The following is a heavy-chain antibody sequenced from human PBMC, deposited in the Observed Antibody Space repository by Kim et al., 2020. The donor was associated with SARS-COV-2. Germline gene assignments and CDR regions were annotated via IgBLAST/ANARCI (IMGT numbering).Heavy chain of an antibody. D-gene: IGHD3-16*02. V-gene: IGHV3-11*05. Sequence: GGSLRLSCAASGFTFSDYYMSWIRQAPGKGLEGVSYSSSSSSYTKYADSVKGRFTISRDNAKNELYLQMNSLRAEDTAVYYCARVGYDYVWGSYRDYYY. CDR3: ARVGYDYVWGSYRDYYY. J-gene: IGHJ6*01. CDR1: GFTFSDYY. CDR2: SSSSSSYT.